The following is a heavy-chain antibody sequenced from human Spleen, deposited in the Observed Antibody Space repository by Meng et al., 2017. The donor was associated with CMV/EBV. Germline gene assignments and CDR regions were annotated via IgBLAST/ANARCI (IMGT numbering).Heavy chain of an antibody. V-gene: IGHV1-69*10. CDR3: ARSFMRHRLQIDPFAPYTFDY. CDR2: IIPILAIA. D-gene: IGHD4-11*01. CDR1: GGTFISYA. Sequence: AVQDSCKASGGTFISYAISWVRQAPGQGLEWMVWIIPILAIANYAQKFQGRVTITADKSRSTAYMELSSLRSEDTAVYYGARSFMRHRLQIDPFAPYTFDYWVQGTLVTVSS. J-gene: IGHJ4*02.